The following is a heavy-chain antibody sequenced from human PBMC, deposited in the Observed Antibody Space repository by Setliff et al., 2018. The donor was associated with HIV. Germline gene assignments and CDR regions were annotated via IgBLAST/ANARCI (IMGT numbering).Heavy chain of an antibody. Sequence: ASVKVSCKASGYTFTDYYIHWVQQVPGKGLEWMGRVDPENHETMYAEMFQGRVTITADTSSDTAYMELNRLKSEDTAIYFCFAGTFSWGQGTLVTVSS. D-gene: IGHD1-1*01. CDR2: VDPENHET. V-gene: IGHV1-69-2*01. J-gene: IGHJ5*02. CDR3: FAGTFS. CDR1: GYTFTDYY.